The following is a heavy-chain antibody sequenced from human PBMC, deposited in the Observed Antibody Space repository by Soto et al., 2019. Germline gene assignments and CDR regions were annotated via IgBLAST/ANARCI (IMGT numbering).Heavy chain of an antibody. Sequence: QVQLQESGPGLVKPSESLSLTCTVSGASISSNYWSWILQPPGKGLEWIGYVSHSGSTNYNPSLKSRVTISRDTSKNQLSLRLSSVTAADTAVYYCARDYLRALDYWGHGTLVTVSS. CDR1: GASISSNY. CDR3: ARDYLRALDY. V-gene: IGHV4-59*01. CDR2: VSHSGST. D-gene: IGHD3-10*01. J-gene: IGHJ4*01.